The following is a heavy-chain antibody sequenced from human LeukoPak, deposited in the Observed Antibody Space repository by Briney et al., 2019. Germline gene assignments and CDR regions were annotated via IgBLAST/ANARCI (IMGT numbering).Heavy chain of an antibody. CDR2: IYTSGSN. D-gene: IGHD6-19*01. J-gene: IGHJ6*03. CDR3: ARSWLTTGGYYYYMDV. CDR1: GGSISSGIYY. Sequence: SQTLSPTCTVPGGSISSGIYYWSCIRQPAGKGLEWIGRIYTSGSNNYNPSLKRRVTISVDTSKIQFSLKLSSVTAADTAVYYCARSWLTTGGYYYYMDVWGKGTTVTVSS. V-gene: IGHV4-61*02.